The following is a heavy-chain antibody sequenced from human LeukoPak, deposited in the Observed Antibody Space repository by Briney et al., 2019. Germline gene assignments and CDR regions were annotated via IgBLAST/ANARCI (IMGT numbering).Heavy chain of an antibody. CDR3: ARDDGIGSGSYSFDY. CDR2: ISASSGDT. Sequence: GSVKVSCKASGYTFNTYGISWVRQAPGQGLAWMGWISASSGDTNYAQKLQGRVTMTTDTSTNTAYMELRSLTSDDTAIYYCARDDGIGSGSYSFDYWGQGTLLTVSS. J-gene: IGHJ4*02. V-gene: IGHV1-18*01. D-gene: IGHD3-10*01. CDR1: GYTFNTYG.